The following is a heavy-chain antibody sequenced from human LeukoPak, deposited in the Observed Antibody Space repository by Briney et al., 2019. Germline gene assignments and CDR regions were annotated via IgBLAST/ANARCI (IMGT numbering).Heavy chain of an antibody. CDR3: ARDHRRDFWSGYSDYYYMDV. D-gene: IGHD3-3*01. CDR1: GYTFTGYY. V-gene: IGHV1-2*02. Sequence: ASVKVSCKASGYTFTGYYMHWVRQAPGQGLEWMGWINPNSGGTNYAQKFQGRVTMTRGTSISTAYMELSRLRSDDTAVYYCARDHRRDFWSGYSDYYYMDVWGKGTTVTVSS. J-gene: IGHJ6*03. CDR2: INPNSGGT.